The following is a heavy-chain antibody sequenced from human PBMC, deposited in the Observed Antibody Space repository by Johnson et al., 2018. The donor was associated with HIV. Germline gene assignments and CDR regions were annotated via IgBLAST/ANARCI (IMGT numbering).Heavy chain of an antibody. V-gene: IGHV3-13*01. J-gene: IGHJ3*02. Sequence: EVQVVESGGGVVRPGGSLRLSCAASGFTFDDYGMSWVRQAPGKGLEWVSEIDTAGDTYYPGSVKGRFTTTSENAKNSLYLQMNSLRAGDTAVYFCARRSFRSDGFDIVGQGTMVTVSS. CDR1: GFTFDDYG. CDR2: IDTAGDT. D-gene: IGHD6-19*01. CDR3: ARRSFRSDGFDI.